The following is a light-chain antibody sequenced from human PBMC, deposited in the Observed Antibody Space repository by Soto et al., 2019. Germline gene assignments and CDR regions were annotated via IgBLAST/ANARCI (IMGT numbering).Light chain of an antibody. V-gene: IGKV1-9*01. CDR1: QGISSY. J-gene: IGKJ5*01. CDR2: AAS. CDR3: QQLNSYPLT. Sequence: IQLTQSPSSLSASVGDRVTITCRASQGISSYLAWYQQKPGKAPKLLIYAASTLQSGVPSRFSGSGSGTDLTLTMTSLQPEDFVTYYCQQLNSYPLTFGQGTRLQIK.